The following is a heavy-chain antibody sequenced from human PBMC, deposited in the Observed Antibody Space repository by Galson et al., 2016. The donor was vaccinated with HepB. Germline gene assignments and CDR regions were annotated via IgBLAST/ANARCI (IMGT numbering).Heavy chain of an antibody. CDR2: ISGRGGST. Sequence: SLRLSCAASGFTFSSYAMGWVRQAPGRGLEWASGISGRGGSTKYADSVKGRFTISRDNSKNTLYLQMNSLRAEDTAVYYCAKDATAAPAPYNYFDPWGQGTLVTVSS. CDR3: AKDATAAPAPYNYFDP. V-gene: IGHV3-23*01. CDR1: GFTFSSYA. D-gene: IGHD5-24*01. J-gene: IGHJ5*02.